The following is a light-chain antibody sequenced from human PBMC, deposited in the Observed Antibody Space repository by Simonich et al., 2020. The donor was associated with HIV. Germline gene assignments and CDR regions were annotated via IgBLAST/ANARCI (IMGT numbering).Light chain of an antibody. J-gene: IGKJ3*01. CDR1: QNIAGN. V-gene: IGKV3-15*01. CDR3: QQYIHWPPGFT. CDR2: YES. Sequence: EIVMTQSPATLSVSPGERPTLYSRAGQNIAGNLAWYQQKPGQAPRLLIYYESTRATGVPARCSGSGSGTEFTLTIITMPSEDFAIYYCQQYIHWPPGFTFGPGTKVDIK.